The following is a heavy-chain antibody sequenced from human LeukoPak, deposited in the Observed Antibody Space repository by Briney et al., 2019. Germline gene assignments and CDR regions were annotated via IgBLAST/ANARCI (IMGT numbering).Heavy chain of an antibody. CDR2: INHSGST. D-gene: IGHD3-3*01. CDR1: GGSFSGYY. CDR3: ARGWGYDFWSGYYGL. Sequence: SETLSLTCAVYGGSFSGYYWSWIRQPPGKGLEWIGEINHSGSTNYNPSLKSRVTISVDTSKNQFSLKLSSVTAADTAVYYCARGWGYDFWSGYYGLWGQGTLVTVSS. V-gene: IGHV4-34*01. J-gene: IGHJ4*02.